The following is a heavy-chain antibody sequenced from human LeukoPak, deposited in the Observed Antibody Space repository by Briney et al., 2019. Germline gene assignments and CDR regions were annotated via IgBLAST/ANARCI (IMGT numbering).Heavy chain of an antibody. CDR2: IYYNGDT. Sequence: SETLSLTCTVSGSSISSSSYYWGWIRQPPGKGLEWIGSIYYNGDTYRNPSLRSRLTISVDTSNNQFPLKLSSVTAADTAVYYCARTRTNYYYFYYMDVWGKGATVTVSS. J-gene: IGHJ6*03. CDR1: GSSISSSSYY. V-gene: IGHV4-39*06. CDR3: ARTRTNYYYFYYMDV.